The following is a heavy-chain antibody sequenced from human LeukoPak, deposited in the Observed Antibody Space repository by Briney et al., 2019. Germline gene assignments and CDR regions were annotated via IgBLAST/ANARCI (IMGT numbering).Heavy chain of an antibody. CDR3: ARRAGAYSHPYDY. Sequence: GGSLRLSCTVSGFTVSTNSMSWVRQAPGKGLEWVPFIYSDNTHYSDSVKGRFTISRDNSKNTLYLQMNSLRAEDTAVYYCARRAGAYSHPYDYWGQGTLVTVSS. V-gene: IGHV3-53*01. CDR1: GFTVSTNS. CDR2: IYSDNT. J-gene: IGHJ4*02. D-gene: IGHD4/OR15-4a*01.